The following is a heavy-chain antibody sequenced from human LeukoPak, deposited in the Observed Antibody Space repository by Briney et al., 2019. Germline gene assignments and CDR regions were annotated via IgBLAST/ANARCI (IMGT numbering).Heavy chain of an antibody. CDR3: AKGPGGVLRFLEWLLTPKDYYYGMDV. Sequence: GGSLRLSCAASGFTFSSYSMSWVRQAPGKGLEWVSAISGSGGITYYADSVKGRFTISRDNSKNTLYLQMNSLRAEDTAVYYCAKGPGGVLRFLEWLLTPKDYYYGMDVWGQGTTVTVSS. J-gene: IGHJ6*02. CDR2: ISGSGGIT. V-gene: IGHV3-23*01. D-gene: IGHD3-3*01. CDR1: GFTFSSYS.